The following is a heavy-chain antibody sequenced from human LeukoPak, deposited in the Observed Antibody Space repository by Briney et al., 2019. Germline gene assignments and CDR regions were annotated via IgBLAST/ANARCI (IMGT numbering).Heavy chain of an antibody. D-gene: IGHD5-18*01. CDR3: ARHRLVDTAREGLGY. V-gene: IGHV4-59*01. CDR2: IYYSGST. CDR1: GXSISTYY. Sequence: SETLSLTCTVSGXSISTYYGSWIRQPPGKGLECIGYIYYSGSTNSNPSLNSRVTISLDTSKNQFSLKLSSVTAADTAVYYCARHRLVDTAREGLGYWGQGTLVTVSS. J-gene: IGHJ4*02.